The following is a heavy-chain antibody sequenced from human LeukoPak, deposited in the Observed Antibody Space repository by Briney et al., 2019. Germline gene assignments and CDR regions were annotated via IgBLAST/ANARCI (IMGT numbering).Heavy chain of an antibody. J-gene: IGHJ4*02. CDR1: GGSISSYY. Sequence: SETLSLTCTVSGGSISSYYWSWIRQPAGKGLEWIGRIYTSGSTNYNPSLKSRVTMSVDTSKNQFSLKLSSVTAADTAVYYCARHGVVGATYYFDYWGQGTLVTVSS. D-gene: IGHD1-26*01. CDR3: ARHGVVGATYYFDY. V-gene: IGHV4-4*07. CDR2: IYTSGST.